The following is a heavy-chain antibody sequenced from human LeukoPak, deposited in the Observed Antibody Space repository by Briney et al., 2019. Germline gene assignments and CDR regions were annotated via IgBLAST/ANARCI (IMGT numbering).Heavy chain of an antibody. CDR3: AKTPIRRDYYYGMDV. Sequence: GRSLRLSCAASGFTFSSYGMHWVRQAPGKGLEWVAVISYDGSNKYYADSVKGRFTISRDNSKNTLYLQMNSLRAEDTAVYYCAKTPIRRDYYYGMDVWGQGTTVTVSS. CDR2: ISYDGSNK. J-gene: IGHJ6*02. CDR1: GFTFSSYG. V-gene: IGHV3-30*18. D-gene: IGHD2-15*01.